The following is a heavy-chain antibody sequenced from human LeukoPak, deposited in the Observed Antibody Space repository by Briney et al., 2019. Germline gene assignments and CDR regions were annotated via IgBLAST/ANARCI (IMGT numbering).Heavy chain of an antibody. CDR1: GYTFTSYD. J-gene: IGHJ4*02. CDR3: ARVVVVTAPHYFGY. Sequence: GASVKVSCKASGYTFTSYDINWVRQATGQGLEWMGWMNPNSGNTGYAQKFQGRVTMTRNTSISTAYMELSSLRSEDTAVYYGARVVVVTAPHYFGYWGQGTLVTVSS. CDR2: MNPNSGNT. D-gene: IGHD2-21*02. V-gene: IGHV1-8*01.